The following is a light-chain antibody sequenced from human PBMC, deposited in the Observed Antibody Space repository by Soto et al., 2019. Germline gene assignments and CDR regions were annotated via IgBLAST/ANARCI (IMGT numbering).Light chain of an antibody. CDR3: SSYTSSFYV. Sequence: QSVLTQPASVSGSPGQSITISCTGTSSDVGGYNYVSWYQQHPGKAPKLMIYDVSNRPSGVSNRFSGSKSGNTASLTISELQAEDEADYYCSSYTSSFYVFGTGTKVTVL. CDR1: SSDVGGYNY. V-gene: IGLV2-14*01. CDR2: DVS. J-gene: IGLJ1*01.